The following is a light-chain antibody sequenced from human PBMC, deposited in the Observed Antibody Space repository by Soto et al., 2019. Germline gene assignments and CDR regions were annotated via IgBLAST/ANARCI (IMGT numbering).Light chain of an antibody. CDR2: DAS. V-gene: IGKV3-11*01. J-gene: IGKJ1*01. Sequence: EILMTQSPATLSVSPGERATLSCRANQSVSSNLAWYQQRPGQAPRLLIYDASNRATGIPARFSGSGSGTDFTLTISSLEPEDFAVYYCQQRSNWPRTFGQGTKVEIK. CDR1: QSVSSN. CDR3: QQRSNWPRT.